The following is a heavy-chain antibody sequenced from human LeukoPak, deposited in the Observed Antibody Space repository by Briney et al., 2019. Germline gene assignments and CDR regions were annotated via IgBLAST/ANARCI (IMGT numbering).Heavy chain of an antibody. J-gene: IGHJ4*02. Sequence: GGSLRLSCAASGFTLSNYWMHWVRQAPGKGLVWVSRINSDGSRTNYADSVKGRFTISRDNAKNTLYLQMNSLRTEDTAVYYCADPKLVREYWGQGTLVTVSS. CDR1: GFTLSNYW. D-gene: IGHD3-10*01. V-gene: IGHV3-74*01. CDR3: ADPKLVREY. CDR2: INSDGSRT.